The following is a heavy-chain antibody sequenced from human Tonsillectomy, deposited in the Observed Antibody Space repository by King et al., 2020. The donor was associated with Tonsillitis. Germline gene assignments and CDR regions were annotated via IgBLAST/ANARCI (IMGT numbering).Heavy chain of an antibody. Sequence: VQLVESGGGVVQPGRSLGLSCAAFGFTFSNYGIHWVRQAPGKGLEWVAVTSYDGNSKFYADSVKGRFTISRDISKNTLYLQMNSLRAEDTAVYYYARSRPPRPIDYWGQGTLVTVSS. CDR2: TSYDGNSK. J-gene: IGHJ4*02. CDR1: GFTFSNYG. V-gene: IGHV3-30*03. D-gene: IGHD6-6*01. CDR3: ARSRPPRPIDY.